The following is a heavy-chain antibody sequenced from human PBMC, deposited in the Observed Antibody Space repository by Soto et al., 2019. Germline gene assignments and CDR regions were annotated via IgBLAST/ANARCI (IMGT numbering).Heavy chain of an antibody. J-gene: IGHJ4*02. CDR3: ARDVYYDCWSGFNTHPYFFDY. Sequence: QVQLVESGGGVVQPGRSLRLSCAASGFTFSRHTMHWVRQAPGKGLEWVAAISGDGSNTYYADSVKCRFTISRDNSKKRLYLQKRRQSSKDRSVHYCARDVYYDCWSGFNTHPYFFDYWGQGTRFTVSS. D-gene: IGHD3-3*01. CDR1: GFTFSRHT. V-gene: IGHV3-30-3*01. CDR2: ISGDGSNT.